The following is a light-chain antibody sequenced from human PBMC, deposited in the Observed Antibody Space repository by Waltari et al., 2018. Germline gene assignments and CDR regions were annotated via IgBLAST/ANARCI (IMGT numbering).Light chain of an antibody. CDR3: LEGAGEPLT. Sequence: AIQVTQSPSTLSASVGDRVTLTCRTTRDIGNDLGWYQQKPGKAPKVLILAASRLQRGVPSRFRGSGFGSEFTLSINGLQPEDFATYFCLEGAGEPLTFGPGTKVDL. J-gene: IGKJ3*01. CDR1: RDIGND. V-gene: IGKV1-6*01. CDR2: AAS.